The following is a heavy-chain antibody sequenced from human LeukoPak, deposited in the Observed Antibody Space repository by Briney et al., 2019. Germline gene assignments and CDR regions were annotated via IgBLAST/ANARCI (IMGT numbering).Heavy chain of an antibody. CDR2: ISGSGSST. Sequence: GGSLRLSCAASGLTFSSFGMSWVRQAPGKWLEWVSAISGSGSSTYYADSVKGRFTISRDNSKNSLYLQMNSLRAEDTAVYYWGRGRQGQCLFNPCYWGQETPVTASS. J-gene: IGHJ4*02. V-gene: IGHV3-23*01. CDR1: GLTFSSFG. CDR3: GRGRQGQCLFNPCY. D-gene: IGHD6-19*01.